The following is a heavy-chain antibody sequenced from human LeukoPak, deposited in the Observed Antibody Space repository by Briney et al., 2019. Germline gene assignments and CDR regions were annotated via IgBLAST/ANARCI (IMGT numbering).Heavy chain of an antibody. D-gene: IGHD3-16*01. Sequence: PSETLSLTCTVSGGSISSGDYYWHWIRQPPGKGLGWIGYIYYSGSTYYNPSLKSRVTISVDTSKSQFSLKLSSVTAADTAVYYCARLRGYYFDDWGQGTLVTVSS. CDR1: GGSISSGDYY. V-gene: IGHV4-30-4*08. J-gene: IGHJ4*02. CDR2: IYYSGST. CDR3: ARLRGYYFDD.